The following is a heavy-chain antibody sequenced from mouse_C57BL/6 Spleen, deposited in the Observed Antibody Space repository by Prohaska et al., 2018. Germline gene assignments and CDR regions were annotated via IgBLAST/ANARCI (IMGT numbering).Heavy chain of an antibody. D-gene: IGHD2-5*01. CDR2: INSDGSAI. V-gene: IGHV11-2*01. Sequence: EVQLLETGGGLVQPGGSRGLSCEGSGFTFSGFWMSCVRQTPGTTLEWIGDINSDGSAINYAPSIKDRFTIFRDNDKSTLYLQMSNVRSEDTAMYFCMRYSNYWYFDVWGTGTTVTVSS. CDR3: MRYSNYWYFDV. J-gene: IGHJ1*03. CDR1: GFTFSGFW.